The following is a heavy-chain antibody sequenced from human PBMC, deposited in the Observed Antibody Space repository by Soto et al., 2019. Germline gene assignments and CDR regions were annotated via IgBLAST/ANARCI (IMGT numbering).Heavy chain of an antibody. J-gene: IGHJ6*03. CDR2: IWYDGSNK. V-gene: IGHV3-33*01. CDR3: ARAPPGDIVGVVAATGYYMDV. CDR1: GFTFSSYG. Sequence: VQLVESGGGVVQPGRSLRLSCAASGFTFSSYGMHWVRQAPGKGLEWVAVIWYDGSNKYYADSVKGRFTISRDNSKNTLYLQMNSLRAEDTAVYYCARAPPGDIVGVVAATGYYMDVWGKGTTVTVSS. D-gene: IGHD2-15*01.